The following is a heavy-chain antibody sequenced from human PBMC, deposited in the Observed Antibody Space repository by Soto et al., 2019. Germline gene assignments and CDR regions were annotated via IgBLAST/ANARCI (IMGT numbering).Heavy chain of an antibody. CDR3: ARDRDAYGSGNYYNRIDF. CDR1: GGIFSTYA. V-gene: IGHV1-69*01. J-gene: IGHJ4*02. Sequence: QVQLVQSGAEVKKPGSSVKVSFKASGGIFSTYAIRWLRQAPGQGLAWMGGIIPIVGTPNYAQRFQGRVTITADESTTTYYMELSRLQSESTAVYYCARDRDAYGSGNYYNRIDFWGQGTLVTVSS. CDR2: IIPIVGTP. D-gene: IGHD3-10*01.